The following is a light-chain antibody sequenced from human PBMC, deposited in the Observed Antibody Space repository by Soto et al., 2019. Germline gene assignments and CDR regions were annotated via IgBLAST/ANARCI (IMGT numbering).Light chain of an antibody. Sequence: DIQMTQSPSSLSASVGDRVTITCRAGQSISSYLNWYQQKPGKAPKLLIYAASSLQRGVPSRFSSSGSGTDFTLTISNLQPEDFATYYCQQSDSTLFTFGPGTKVDFK. CDR3: QQSDSTLFT. CDR1: QSISSY. V-gene: IGKV1-39*01. CDR2: AAS. J-gene: IGKJ3*01.